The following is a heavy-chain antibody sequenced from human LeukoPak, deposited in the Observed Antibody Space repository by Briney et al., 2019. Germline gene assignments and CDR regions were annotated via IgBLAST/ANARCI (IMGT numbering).Heavy chain of an antibody. Sequence: GGSLRLSCAASGFTFSNYNINWVRQAPGKGLEWVSSITSSSSYIYYADSVKGRFTISRDNAKNSLYLQMNSLRAEDTAVYYCAHETDFDYWGQGTLVTVSS. CDR2: ITSSSSYI. CDR3: AHETDFDY. V-gene: IGHV3-21*01. J-gene: IGHJ4*02. CDR1: GFTFSNYN.